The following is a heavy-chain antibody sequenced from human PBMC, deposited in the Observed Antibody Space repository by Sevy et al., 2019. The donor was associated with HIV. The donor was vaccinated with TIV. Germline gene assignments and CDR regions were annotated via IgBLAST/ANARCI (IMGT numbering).Heavy chain of an antibody. CDR1: GYTFTSYG. D-gene: IGHD4-17*01. V-gene: IGHV1-18*01. Sequence: ASVKVSCKASGYTFTSYGISWVRQAPGQGLEWMGWISAYNGNTNYAQKLQGRVTMTTDTSTSTAYMELRSLRSDETAVYYCAGEGYYGDYLAVDYWGQGTLVTVSS. CDR2: ISAYNGNT. J-gene: IGHJ4*02. CDR3: AGEGYYGDYLAVDY.